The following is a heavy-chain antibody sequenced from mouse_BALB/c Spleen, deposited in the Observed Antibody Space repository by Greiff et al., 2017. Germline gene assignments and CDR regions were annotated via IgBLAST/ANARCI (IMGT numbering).Heavy chain of an antibody. V-gene: IGHV1-69*02. CDR1: GYTFTSYW. D-gene: IGHD2-1*01. CDR3: ARDGNYEAWFAY. CDR2: IDPSDSET. Sequence: QVQLQQPGAELVKPGAPVKLSCKASGYTFTSYWMNWVKQRPGRGLEWIGRIDPSDSETHYNQKFKDKATLTVDKSSSTAYIQLSSLTSEDSAVYYCARDGNYEAWFAYWGQGTLVTVSA. J-gene: IGHJ3*01.